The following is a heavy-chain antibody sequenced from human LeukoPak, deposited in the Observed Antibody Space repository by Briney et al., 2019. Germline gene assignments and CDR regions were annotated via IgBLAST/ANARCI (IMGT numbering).Heavy chain of an antibody. V-gene: IGHV4-39*07. CDR1: GGSVYTSDYY. Sequence: PSETLSLTCTVSGGSVYTSDYYWGWVRQPPGKGPEWIGDIFYTGITNYNPSLKSRVSISIDTSKNQFSLKLTSVTAADTAVYYCARVFDSWGQGTLVTVSS. CDR2: IFYTGIT. CDR3: ARVFDS. J-gene: IGHJ4*02.